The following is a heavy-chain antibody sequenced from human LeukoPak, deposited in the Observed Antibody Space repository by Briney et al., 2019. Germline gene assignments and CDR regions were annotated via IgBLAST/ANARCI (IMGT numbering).Heavy chain of an antibody. D-gene: IGHD3-22*01. CDR3: ASVLLSSGYSN. CDR1: GASFTSYY. Sequence: SETLSLTCSVSGASFTSYYCNWIRQPPGKGLEWIGNVYNSGSTSYNPSLRSRATISVDTSKNQFSLKLSSVTAADTAVYYCASVLLSSGYSNWGQGNLVTVSS. V-gene: IGHV4-59*01. CDR2: VYNSGST. J-gene: IGHJ4*02.